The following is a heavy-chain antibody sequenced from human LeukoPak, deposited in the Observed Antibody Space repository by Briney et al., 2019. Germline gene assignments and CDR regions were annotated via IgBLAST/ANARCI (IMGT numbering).Heavy chain of an antibody. CDR3: TRDQGSGYYPYYFDY. J-gene: IGHJ4*02. CDR2: IRSKAYGGTT. D-gene: IGHD3-22*01. CDR1: GFTFGDYA. Sequence: GGSLRLSCTASGFTFGDYAMSWVRQAPGKGLEWVGFIRSKAYGGTTEYAASVKGRFTISRDDSKSIAYLQMNSLKTEDTAVYYCTRDQGSGYYPYYFDYWGQGTLVTVSS. V-gene: IGHV3-49*04.